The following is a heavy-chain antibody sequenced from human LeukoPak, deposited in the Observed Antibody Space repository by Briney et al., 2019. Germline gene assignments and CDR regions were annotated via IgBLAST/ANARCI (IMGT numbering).Heavy chain of an antibody. CDR3: ARSYYESSGYPPTSFDY. V-gene: IGHV3-20*04. J-gene: IGHJ4*02. Sequence: GGSLRLSCAASGFTFDDYGMSWVRQAPGKGLEWVSGINWNGGSTGYADSVKGRFTISRDNAKNSLYLQMNSLRAEDGALYYCARSYYESSGYPPTSFDYWGQGTLVTASS. D-gene: IGHD3-22*01. CDR2: INWNGGST. CDR1: GFTFDDYG.